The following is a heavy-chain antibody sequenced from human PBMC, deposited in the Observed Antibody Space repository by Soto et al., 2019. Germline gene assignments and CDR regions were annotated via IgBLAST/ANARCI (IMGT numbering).Heavy chain of an antibody. CDR1: GFTFSSYS. CDR2: ISSSSSYI. J-gene: IGHJ4*02. V-gene: IGHV3-21*01. D-gene: IGHD2-8*01. Sequence: PGGSLRLSCAASGFTFSSYSMNWVRQAPGKGLEWVSSISSSSSYIYYADSVKGRFTISRDNAKNSLYLQMNSLRAEDTAVYYCARDGGLRCTNGVCYSDYFDYWGQGTLVTGSS. CDR3: ARDGGLRCTNGVCYSDYFDY.